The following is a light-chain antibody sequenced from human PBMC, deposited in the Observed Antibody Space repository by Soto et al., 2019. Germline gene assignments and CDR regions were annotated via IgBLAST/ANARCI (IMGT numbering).Light chain of an antibody. J-gene: IGLJ3*02. Sequence: QSALTRPASVSGSPGQSITISCTGTSSDVGGYNFVSWYQQHPGKAPKLMIYEVTNRPSGVSDRFSGSKSGNTASLTISGLQAEDEADYYCSSYTSISGVFGGGTKLTVL. CDR3: SSYTSISGV. CDR2: EVT. V-gene: IGLV2-14*01. CDR1: SSDVGGYNF.